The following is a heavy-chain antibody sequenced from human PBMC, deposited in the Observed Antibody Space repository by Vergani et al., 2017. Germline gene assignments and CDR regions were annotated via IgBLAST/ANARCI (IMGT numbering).Heavy chain of an antibody. J-gene: IGHJ4*02. V-gene: IGHV3-23*01. D-gene: IGHD1-26*01. CDR1: GFTFSTYA. Sequence: EVQLLESGGSLKQPGGSVRLSCAASGFTFSTYAMHWVRQAPGKGLEWVSALTGGGGSTYYADPFKGRFIISRENSRDTLYLQMNSLRPEDTATYYCVKDAGSYENFFDSWGQGTLVTVSS. CDR3: VKDAGSYENFFDS. CDR2: LTGGGGST.